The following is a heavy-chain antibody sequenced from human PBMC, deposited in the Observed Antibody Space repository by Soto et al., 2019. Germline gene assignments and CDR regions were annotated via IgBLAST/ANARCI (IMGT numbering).Heavy chain of an antibody. D-gene: IGHD3-16*01. CDR2: ISSDDSST. J-gene: IGHJ5*02. Sequence: GGSLRLSCAASGFTFSNSWMHWVRQSPGKGLVWVSRISSDDSSTNYADSVKGRFTISRDNAKNTLYLQMNSLRVEDMAVYYCTRGGIWGISWNWFDAWGQGTLVTVSS. CDR1: GFTFSNSW. V-gene: IGHV3-74*01. CDR3: TRGGIWGISWNWFDA.